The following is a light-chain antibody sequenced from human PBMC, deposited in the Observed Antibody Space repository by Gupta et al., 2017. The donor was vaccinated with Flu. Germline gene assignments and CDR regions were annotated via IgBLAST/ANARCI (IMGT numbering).Light chain of an antibody. V-gene: IGLV1-40*01. CDR1: NPNIGAGYD. Sequence: QPLLTHPPPVSGAPGQSVTISFTGNNPNIGAGYDVHWYQQLPGTAPKLLIHGNCNRTSGVPDRFSGSKSGTSASLAITGLQAEDEADYYCQSYDSSVSGHVVFGGGTKLTVL. CDR3: QSYDSSVSGHVV. CDR2: GNC. J-gene: IGLJ2*01.